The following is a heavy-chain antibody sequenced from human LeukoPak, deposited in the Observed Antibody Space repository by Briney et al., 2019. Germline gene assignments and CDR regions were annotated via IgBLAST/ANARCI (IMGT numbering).Heavy chain of an antibody. CDR3: AREWITLVGVIVDY. D-gene: IGHD3-16*02. V-gene: IGHV3-53*01. J-gene: IGHJ4*02. Sequence: PGGSLRLSCAASGFTVSSNYMSWVRQAPGKGLEWVSGIYSGGSTYYADSVKGRFTISRDNYKNKPYLQMNSLRAKDRGVYDCAREWITLVGVIVDYWGQGTLVTVSS. CDR2: IYSGGST. CDR1: GFTVSSNY.